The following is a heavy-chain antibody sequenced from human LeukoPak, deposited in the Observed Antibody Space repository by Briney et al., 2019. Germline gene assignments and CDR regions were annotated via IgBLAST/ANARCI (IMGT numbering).Heavy chain of an antibody. Sequence: ASVKVSCKASGYTFTRYGMSWVRQAPGQGLEWMGWISGSNGNTNYAQKLQGRVTMTTDTSTGTTYMELRSLRSDDTAVYYCARSGRGTYYYFDYWGQGTLVTVSS. D-gene: IGHD1-26*01. CDR3: ARSGRGTYYYFDY. V-gene: IGHV1-18*01. CDR2: ISGSNGNT. CDR1: GYTFTRYG. J-gene: IGHJ4*02.